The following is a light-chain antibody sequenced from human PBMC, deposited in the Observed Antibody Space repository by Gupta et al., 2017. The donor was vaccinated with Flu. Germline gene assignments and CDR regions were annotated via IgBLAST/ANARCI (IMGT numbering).Light chain of an antibody. CDR1: TSNIGNNT. Sequence: VTNSCSGTTSNIGNNTVNWYQQLPGTAPKLLIFIKSQRHSGVPERFSGSTSGTSAALTISGLQTEDEGNYYCAAWDDSGNGQVFGGGTKLTVL. J-gene: IGLJ2*01. V-gene: IGLV1-44*01. CDR3: AAWDDSGNGQV. CDR2: IKS.